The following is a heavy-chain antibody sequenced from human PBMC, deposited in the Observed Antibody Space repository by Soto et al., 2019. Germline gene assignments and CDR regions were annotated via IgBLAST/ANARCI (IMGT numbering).Heavy chain of an antibody. CDR3: VRDRTLLVPTSIDY. CDR1: GFTFSSYG. J-gene: IGHJ4*01. CDR2: ISYDGSNK. D-gene: IGHD3-3*01. V-gene: IGHV3-30*03. Sequence: PGGSLRLSCAASGFTFSSYGMHWVRQAPGKGLEWVAVISYDGSNKYYADSVKGRFTISRDNAKNSLYLQMYSLRAEDTAIYYCVRDRTLLVPTSIDYWGHGTLVTVSS.